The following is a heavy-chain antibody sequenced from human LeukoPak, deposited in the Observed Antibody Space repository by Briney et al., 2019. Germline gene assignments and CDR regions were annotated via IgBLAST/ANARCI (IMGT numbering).Heavy chain of an antibody. CDR3: MRDRVSGDYVLGGRAKWEDV. CDR2: IMPVVDTA. Sequence: SVKVSCKTSGGTFSTYAIGWVRQAPGEGLEWMGRIMPVVDTAKYAQKFQGRVTFTTDESTSTAYMELSNLTSGDTAVYYCMRDRVSGDYVLGGRAKWEDVWGQGTLVIVSS. J-gene: IGHJ4*02. D-gene: IGHD3-16*01. CDR1: GGTFSTYA. V-gene: IGHV1-69*05.